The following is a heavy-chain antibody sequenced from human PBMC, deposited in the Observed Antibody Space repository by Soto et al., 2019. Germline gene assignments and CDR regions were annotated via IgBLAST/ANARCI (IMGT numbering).Heavy chain of an antibody. CDR3: ARDKHGDYYYYYGMDV. V-gene: IGHV1-46*01. CDR2: INPSGGST. J-gene: IGHJ6*02. CDR1: GGTFSNDI. Sequence: ASVKVSCKSSGGTFSNDIITWVRQAPGQGLEWMGIINPSGGSTSYAQKFQGRVTMTRDTSTSTVYMELSSLRSEDTAVYYCARDKHGDYYYYYGMDVWGQGTTVTVSS.